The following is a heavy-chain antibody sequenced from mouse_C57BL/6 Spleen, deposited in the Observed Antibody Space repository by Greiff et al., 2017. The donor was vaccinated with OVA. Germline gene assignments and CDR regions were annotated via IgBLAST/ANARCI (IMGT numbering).Heavy chain of an antibody. CDR1: GFNIKDDY. J-gene: IGHJ3*01. Sequence: VQLQQSGAELVRPGASVKLSCPASGFNIKDDYMHWVKQRPEQGLEWIGWIDPENGDTEYASKFQGKATITADTSSNTAYLQLSSLTSEDTAVYYCTTAAWFAYWGQGTLVTVSA. CDR3: TTAAWFAY. CDR2: IDPENGDT. V-gene: IGHV14-4*01.